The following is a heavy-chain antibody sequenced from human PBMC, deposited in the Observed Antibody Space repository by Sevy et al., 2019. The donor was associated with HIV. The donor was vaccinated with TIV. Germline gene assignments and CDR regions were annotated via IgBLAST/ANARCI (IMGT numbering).Heavy chain of an antibody. V-gene: IGHV3-9*01. CDR2: ISWHSRDI. D-gene: IGHD1-1*01. CDR3: SKDIATRRSTSKIYNFYRMDI. J-gene: IGHJ6*02. CDR1: NFNFEDYA. Sequence: GGSLRLSCEASNFNFEDYAMHWVRQGPGKGLEWVAGISWHSRDIGDADSVKGRVTVSRDNTRKSVDLQMDSLRPDDTAHDFCSKDIATRRSTSKIYNFYRMDIWGQGTTVTVSS.